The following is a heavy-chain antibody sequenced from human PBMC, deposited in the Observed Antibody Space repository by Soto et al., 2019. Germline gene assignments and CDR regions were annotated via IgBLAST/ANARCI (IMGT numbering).Heavy chain of an antibody. CDR1: GDTFTSYY. D-gene: IGHD3-3*01. J-gene: IGHJ4*02. V-gene: IGHV1-46*01. CDR3: ASVGRFLEWLLYDY. Sequence: ASVKVSCKAPGDTFTSYYLNWVRQAPGQGLEWMGVINPHGGSTNYAQKFQGRVTITADESTSTAYMELSSLRSEDTAVYYCASVGRFLEWLLYDYWGQGTLVTVSS. CDR2: INPHGGST.